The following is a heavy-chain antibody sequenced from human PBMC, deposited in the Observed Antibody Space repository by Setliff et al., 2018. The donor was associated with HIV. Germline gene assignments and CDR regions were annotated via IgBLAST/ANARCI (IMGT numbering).Heavy chain of an antibody. D-gene: IGHD3-22*01. CDR3: ARVDYYDSTGYDGLDS. CDR1: SGSFSGYR. CDR2: INHRRST. Sequence: SETLSLTCAVYSGSFSGYRWTWSRQPPGKGLEWSGEINHRRSTTYNPSLRSRVTISVDTSKNQFSLKLNSVTAADTAVYYCARVDYYDSTGYDGLDSWGRGTLVTVSS. V-gene: IGHV4-34*01. J-gene: IGHJ4*02.